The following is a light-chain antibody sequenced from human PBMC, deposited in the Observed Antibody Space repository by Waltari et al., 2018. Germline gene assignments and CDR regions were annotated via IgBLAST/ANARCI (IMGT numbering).Light chain of an antibody. J-gene: IGKJ2*01. Sequence: DVVMTQSPLSLPATLGHPASISCTPNQSLVYSEGKNYLFLFQKMTGQSPTRLIYNAFNLDSGVPGRFSGSGSGTDFTLKISRVESEDIAVYYCMQGRHWPPTFGQGTKLEI. V-gene: IGKV2-30*01. CDR3: MQGRHWPPT. CDR2: NAF. CDR1: QSLVYSEGKNY.